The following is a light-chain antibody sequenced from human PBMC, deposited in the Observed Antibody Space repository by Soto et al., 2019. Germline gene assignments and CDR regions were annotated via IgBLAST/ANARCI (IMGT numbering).Light chain of an antibody. CDR2: AAS. Sequence: DLQMTQSPSTLSASVGDRVTITCRASQSIGGYLTWYQQLPGKAPKLLIYAASTLQSGVPSRFSGSGSGTDFTLAISCLQSEDFATYYCQQYYSYPITFGQGTRLEIK. V-gene: IGKV1-39*01. CDR1: QSIGGY. J-gene: IGKJ5*01. CDR3: QQYYSYPIT.